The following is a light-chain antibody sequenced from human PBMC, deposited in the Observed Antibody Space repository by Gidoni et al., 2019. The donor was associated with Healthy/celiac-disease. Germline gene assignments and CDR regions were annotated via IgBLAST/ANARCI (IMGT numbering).Light chain of an antibody. CDR1: STDVGGHNY. CDR2: DVS. V-gene: IGLV2-11*01. J-gene: IGLJ2*01. Sequence: QSALTQPRSVSGSPGRSVTISCTGTSTDVGGHNYVSWYLQHPGKAPKLIIYDVSKRPSGVPDRFSGSKSGNTASLTISGLQAEDESDYFCCSYAGSYVVFGGGTKLTV. CDR3: CSYAGSYVV.